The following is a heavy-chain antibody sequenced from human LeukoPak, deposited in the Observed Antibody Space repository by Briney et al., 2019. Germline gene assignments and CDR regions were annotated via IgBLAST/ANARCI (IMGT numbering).Heavy chain of an antibody. J-gene: IGHJ5*02. CDR1: GDSFSDYY. V-gene: IGHV4-59*01. Sequence: PSETLSLACSFSGDSFSDYYWTWIRRPPGGRLEWIGQIYFRGSTKYNPSLKNRVSISVDTSKNQAYLTLTSVTAADTAVYYCARAMRWTSGPVELGWFDRWGQGTLVTVSS. CDR2: IYFRGST. D-gene: IGHD1-1*01. CDR3: ARAMRWTSGPVELGWFDR.